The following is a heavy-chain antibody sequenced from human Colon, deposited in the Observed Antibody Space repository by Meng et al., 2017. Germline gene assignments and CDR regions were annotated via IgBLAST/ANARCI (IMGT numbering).Heavy chain of an antibody. Sequence: QVQLQASGPRLGKPSETLSLTCAVSGGSISRSDWWSGVRQPPGKGLEWIGETSHSGRTNYSPSLKSRVTISLDKSKNQLSLKLNSVTAADTAVYYCASSDYYRSDYWGQGTLVTVSS. D-gene: IGHD3-22*01. J-gene: IGHJ4*02. V-gene: IGHV4-4*02. CDR2: TSHSGRT. CDR1: GGSISRSDW. CDR3: ASSDYYRSDY.